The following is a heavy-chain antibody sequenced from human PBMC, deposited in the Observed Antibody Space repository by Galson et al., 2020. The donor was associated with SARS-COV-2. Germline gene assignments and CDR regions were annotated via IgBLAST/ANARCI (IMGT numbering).Heavy chain of an antibody. J-gene: IGHJ4*02. CDR3: AREQYDFWSGDTLSN. CDR2: ISSSSSDI. CDR1: GFTFSRDS. D-gene: IGHD3-3*01. Sequence: GGSLRLSCAASGFTFSRDSMNWVRQAPGKGLEWVSYISSSSSDIDYADSVKGRFTISRDNAKNSLYLQMNSLRAEDTGVYYCAREQYDFWSGDTLSNWGQGTLVTVSS. V-gene: IGHV3-21*01.